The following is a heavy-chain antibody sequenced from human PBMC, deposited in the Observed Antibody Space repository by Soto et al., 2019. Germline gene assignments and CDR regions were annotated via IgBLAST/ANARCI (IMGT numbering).Heavy chain of an antibody. CDR2: ISYYGNNK. V-gene: IGHV3-30-3*01. J-gene: IGHJ4*02. CDR1: GFIFSGSI. D-gene: IGHD3-22*01. CDR3: ARPSYFNSSGYFAY. Sequence: QVPLEESGGGVVQPGKSLRLSCAASGFIFSGSIMYWVRQAPGKGLDWVATISYYGNNKDYADSVKGRFTISRDNSKNTLFLQMNSLKVEDTAMYYCARPSYFNSSGYFAYWGQGTLVTVSS.